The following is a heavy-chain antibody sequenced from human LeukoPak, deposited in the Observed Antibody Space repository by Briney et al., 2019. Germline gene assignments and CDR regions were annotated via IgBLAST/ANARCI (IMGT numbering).Heavy chain of an antibody. CDR2: IKSKTDGGTT. CDR3: TTNTVLMVYEGFAYYGMDV. CDR1: GFTFSNAW. D-gene: IGHD2-8*01. J-gene: IGHJ6*02. V-gene: IGHV3-15*01. Sequence: GGSLRLSCAASGFTFSNAWMSWVRQAPGKGLEWVGRIKSKTDGGTTDYAAPVKGRLTISRDDSKNTLYLQMNSLKTEDTAVYYCTTNTVLMVYEGFAYYGMDVWGQGTTVTVSS.